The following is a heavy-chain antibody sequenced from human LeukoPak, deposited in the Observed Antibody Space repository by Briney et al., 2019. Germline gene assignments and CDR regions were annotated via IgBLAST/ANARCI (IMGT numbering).Heavy chain of an antibody. V-gene: IGHV3-30*03. CDR1: GFTFSSYG. CDR2: ISYDGSNK. J-gene: IGHJ4*02. Sequence: GGSLRLSCAASGFTFSSYGMHWVRQAPGKGLEWVAVISYDGSNKYYADSVKGRFTISRDNSENTLYLQMNSLRAEDTAVYYCVYGDLDYWGQGTLVTVSS. CDR3: VYGDLDY. D-gene: IGHD4-17*01.